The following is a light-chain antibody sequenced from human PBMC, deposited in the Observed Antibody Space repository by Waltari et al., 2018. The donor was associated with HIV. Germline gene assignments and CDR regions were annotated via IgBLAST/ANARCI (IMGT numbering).Light chain of an antibody. CDR1: SSDVGSYNL. J-gene: IGLJ1*01. CDR2: EGS. CDR3: CSYAGSSYV. V-gene: IGLV2-23*01. Sequence: QSALTQPASVSGSPGQSITISCTGTSSDVGSYNLVSWYQQHPGKAPKLMIYEGSKRPSGVSNRFSCSKSGNTASLTISGLQAEDEADYYCCSYAGSSYVFGTGTKVTVL.